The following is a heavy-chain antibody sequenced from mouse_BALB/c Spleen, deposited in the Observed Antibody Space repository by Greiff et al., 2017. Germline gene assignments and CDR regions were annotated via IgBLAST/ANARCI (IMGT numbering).Heavy chain of an antibody. V-gene: IGHV14-3*02. CDR2: IDPANGNT. CDR1: GFNIKDTY. Sequence: VQLQQSGAELVKPGASVKLSCTASGFNIKDTYMHWVKQRPEQGLEWIGRIDPANGNTKYDPKFQGKATITADTSSNTAYLQLNSLASGDTAVYYCARFYDYDGRFAYWGQGTLVTVSA. CDR3: ARFYDYDGRFAY. D-gene: IGHD2-4*01. J-gene: IGHJ3*01.